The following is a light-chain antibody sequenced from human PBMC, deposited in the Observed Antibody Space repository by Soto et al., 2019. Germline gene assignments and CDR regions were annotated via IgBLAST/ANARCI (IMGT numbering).Light chain of an antibody. V-gene: IGKV3-20*01. CDR1: QSVSSSY. CDR2: GAS. Sequence: EIVLTQSPGTLSLSPGERATHSCRASQSVSSSYLAWYQQKPGQAPRLLIYGASSRATGIPARFSGSGSGTEFTLIISSLQSEDSAVYYCQQYNSWLWTFGQGTKVDI. J-gene: IGKJ1*01. CDR3: QQYNSWLWT.